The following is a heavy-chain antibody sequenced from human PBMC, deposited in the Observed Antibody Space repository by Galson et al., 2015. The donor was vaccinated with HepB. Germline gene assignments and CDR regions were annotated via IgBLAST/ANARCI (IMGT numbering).Heavy chain of an antibody. D-gene: IGHD1-26*01. CDR2: ISSSGGYT. J-gene: IGHJ4*02. V-gene: IGHV3-21*01. CDR3: ARGTKYSYGPFDY. CDR1: GFTLTNYS. Sequence: SLRLSCAASGFTLTNYSMTWVRQAPGKGLEWVSFISSSGGYTSQTDSVKGRFTISRDNAENRLYLQMNSLRAEDTAVYYCARGTKYSYGPFDYWGQGILVSVS.